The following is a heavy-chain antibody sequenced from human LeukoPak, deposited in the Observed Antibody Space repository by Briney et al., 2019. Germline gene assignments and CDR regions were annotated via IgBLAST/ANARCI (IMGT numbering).Heavy chain of an antibody. D-gene: IGHD2-21*01. CDR1: GFTFSSYA. CDR3: ARGGAAGYSDAFDI. CDR2: ISYDGSNK. J-gene: IGHJ3*02. Sequence: GGSLRLSCAASGFTFSSYAMHWVRQAPGKGLEWVAVISYDGSNKYYADSVKGRFTISRDNSKNTLYLQMNSLRAEDTAVYYCARGGAAGYSDAFDIWGQGTMVTVSS. V-gene: IGHV3-30*14.